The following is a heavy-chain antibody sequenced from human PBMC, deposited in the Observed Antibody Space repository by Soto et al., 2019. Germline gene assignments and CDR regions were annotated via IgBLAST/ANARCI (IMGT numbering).Heavy chain of an antibody. CDR3: ARETGYSSSWTGDYFDY. V-gene: IGHV6-1*01. J-gene: IGHJ4*02. Sequence: PSQTLSLTCAISGDSVSSNSAAWNWIRQSPSRGLEWLGRTYYRSKRYNDYAVSVKSRITINPDTSKNQFSLQLNSVTPEDTAVYYCARETGYSSSWTGDYFDYWGQGTLVTVSS. D-gene: IGHD6-13*01. CDR1: GDSVSSNSAA. CDR2: TYYRSKRYN.